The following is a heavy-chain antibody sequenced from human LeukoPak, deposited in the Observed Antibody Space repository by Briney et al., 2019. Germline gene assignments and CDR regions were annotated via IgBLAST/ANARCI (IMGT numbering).Heavy chain of an antibody. D-gene: IGHD1-26*01. Sequence: ASVKVSCKASGYIFTDYYMHWVRQAPGQGLEWMGWINPNSGGTNYAQNFQGRVTMTRDTSISTAYMELSRLRSDDTAVYYCARDRRWELLDYWGQGTLVTVSS. V-gene: IGHV1-2*02. CDR1: GYIFTDYY. J-gene: IGHJ4*02. CDR2: INPNSGGT. CDR3: ARDRRWELLDY.